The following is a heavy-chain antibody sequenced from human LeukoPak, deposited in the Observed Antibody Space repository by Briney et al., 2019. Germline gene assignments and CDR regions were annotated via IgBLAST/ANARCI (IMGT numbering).Heavy chain of an antibody. CDR2: IYYSGST. J-gene: IGHJ4*02. Sequence: SETLSLTCTVSGGSISSSSYYWGWIRQPPGKGLEWIGSIYYSGSTYYNPSLKSRVTISVDTSKNQFSLKLSSVTAADTAVYYCARGLSAIVYWGQGTLVTVSS. D-gene: IGHD2-15*01. V-gene: IGHV4-39*01. CDR1: GGSISSSSYY. CDR3: ARGLSAIVY.